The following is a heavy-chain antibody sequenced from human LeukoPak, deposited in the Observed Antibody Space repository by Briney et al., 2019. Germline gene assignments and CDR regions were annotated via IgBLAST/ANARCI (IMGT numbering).Heavy chain of an antibody. Sequence: PGRPLRLSCAASGFTFSSYGMHWVRQAPGKGLEWVAVISYDGSNKYYADSVKGRFTISRDNSKNTLYLQMNSLRAEDTAVYYCAKDREWSSTSCFDYWGQGTLVTVSS. CDR2: ISYDGSNK. D-gene: IGHD2-2*01. CDR3: AKDREWSSTSCFDY. V-gene: IGHV3-30*18. J-gene: IGHJ4*02. CDR1: GFTFSSYG.